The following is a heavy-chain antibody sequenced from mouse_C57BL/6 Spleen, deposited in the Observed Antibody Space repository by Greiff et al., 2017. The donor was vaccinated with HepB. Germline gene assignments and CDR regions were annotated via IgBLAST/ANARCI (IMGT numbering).Heavy chain of an antibody. J-gene: IGHJ4*01. Sequence: VQLKQSGPELVKPGASVKISCKASGYSFTGYYMNWVKQSPEKSLEWIGEINPSTGGTTYNQKFKAKATLTVDKSSSTAYMQLKSLTSEDSAVYYGARAYYYGSSYAMDYWGQGTSVTVSS. CDR1: GYSFTGYY. D-gene: IGHD1-1*01. V-gene: IGHV1-42*01. CDR2: INPSTGGT. CDR3: ARAYYYGSSYAMDY.